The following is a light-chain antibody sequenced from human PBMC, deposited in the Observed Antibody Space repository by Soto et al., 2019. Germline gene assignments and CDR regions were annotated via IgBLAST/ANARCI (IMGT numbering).Light chain of an antibody. CDR3: QQGKNFPWT. CDR2: DAS. V-gene: IGKV1-12*01. CDR1: QGVSSS. Sequence: DIQMTQSPSSVSASVGDRVTITCRASQGVSSSLAWYQQKPGKAPKLLIYDASSLQGGVPSRFSGSGSGTDFTLTISSLQSEDFATYYCQQGKNFPWTFGQGTNVEIK. J-gene: IGKJ1*01.